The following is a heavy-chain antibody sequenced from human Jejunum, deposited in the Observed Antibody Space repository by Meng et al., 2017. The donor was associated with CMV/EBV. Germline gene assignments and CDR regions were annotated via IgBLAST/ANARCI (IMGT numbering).Heavy chain of an antibody. Sequence: TTLKGARPTSVKPPPAPPSTCSFSGFSLTPDGVGFGWIRRPPGKALEWLALIYWDDDKHYNPSLETRLAIMKDTSKNQVVLIMTDMDPVDTATYYCAYRRGGGSGWNWFGPWGQGTLVTVSS. CDR1: GFSLTPDGVG. V-gene: IGHV2-5*02. D-gene: IGHD6-19*01. CDR2: IYWDDDK. CDR3: AYRRGGGSGWNWFGP. J-gene: IGHJ5*02.